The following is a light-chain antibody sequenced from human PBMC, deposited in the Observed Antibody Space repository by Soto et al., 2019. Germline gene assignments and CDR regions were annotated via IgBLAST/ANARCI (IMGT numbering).Light chain of an antibody. CDR2: GAS. CDR1: QSVSSN. CDR3: QHYNNWPPWT. Sequence: EIVMPQSPATLSVSPGERATLSCRASQSVSSNLAWYQQKPGQAPRLLIYGASTRSTGIPARFSGSGSGTEFNLTISSRQSEDFAVYYCQHYNNWPPWTFGEGTKVEIK. J-gene: IGKJ1*01. V-gene: IGKV3-15*01.